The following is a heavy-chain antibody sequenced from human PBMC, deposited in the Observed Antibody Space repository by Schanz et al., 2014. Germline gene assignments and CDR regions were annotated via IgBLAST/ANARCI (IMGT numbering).Heavy chain of an antibody. J-gene: IGHJ4*01. Sequence: VQLVESGGGLVQPGGSLRLSCAASGFTFSDYYMSWIRQAPGKGLEWVSGISGSGGSTYYADSVKGRFTISRDNAKNSLYLQMNSLRAEDTAVYYCAREQIMAAAGLVDYWGHGTLVTVSS. CDR3: AREQIMAAAGLVDY. CDR1: GFTFSDYY. CDR2: ISGSGGST. D-gene: IGHD6-13*01. V-gene: IGHV3-11*01.